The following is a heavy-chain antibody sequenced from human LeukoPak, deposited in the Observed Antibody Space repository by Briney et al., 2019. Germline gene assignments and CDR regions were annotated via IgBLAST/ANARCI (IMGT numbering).Heavy chain of an antibody. D-gene: IGHD2-15*01. Sequence: SGGSLRLSCAASGFTFSSYWMSWVRQAPGKGLEWVANIKQDGSEKYYVDSVKGRFTISRDNAKNSLYLQMNSLRAEDTAVYYCASGPQLLLWYFQHWGQGTLVTVSS. CDR1: GFTFSSYW. CDR2: IKQDGSEK. CDR3: ASGPQLLLWYFQH. J-gene: IGHJ1*01. V-gene: IGHV3-7*01.